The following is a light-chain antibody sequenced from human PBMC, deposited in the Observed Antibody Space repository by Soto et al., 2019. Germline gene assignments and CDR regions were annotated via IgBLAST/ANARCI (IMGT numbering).Light chain of an antibody. Sequence: EIVLTQSPGTLSLSPGDGAIVSCRASQSVSGSYLAWYQQRPGQAPRLLIYGASSRATGIPDRFSGSGSGTDFTLTISRLEPEDFAVYYCQKYGSSFTFGPGTKVDIK. V-gene: IGKV3-20*01. CDR2: GAS. J-gene: IGKJ3*01. CDR1: QSVSGSY. CDR3: QKYGSSFT.